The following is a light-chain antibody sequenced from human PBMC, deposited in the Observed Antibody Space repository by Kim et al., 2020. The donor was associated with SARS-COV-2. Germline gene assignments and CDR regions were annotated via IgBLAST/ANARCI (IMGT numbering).Light chain of an antibody. CDR1: CSNNGSNY. J-gene: IGLJ1*01. CDR3: AAWDDSLSGHYV. Sequence: RGTISCYRSCSNNGSNYVDGYQLLPGAAPKRRIYRNNQRPSGVPDRFSGSKSGTSASLAISGLRSEDEADYYCAAWDDSLSGHYVFGTGTKATVL. V-gene: IGLV1-47*01. CDR2: RNN.